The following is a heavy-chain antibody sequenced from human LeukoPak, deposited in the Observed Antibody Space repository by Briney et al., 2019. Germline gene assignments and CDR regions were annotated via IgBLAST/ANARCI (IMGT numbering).Heavy chain of an antibody. J-gene: IGHJ5*02. CDR2: FDPEDGET. CDR3: ATARERIFFYYGSGSYYNAVNWFDP. Sequence: ASVKVSCKVSGYTLTELSMHWVRQAPGKGLEWMGGFDPEDGETIYAQKFQGRVTMTEDTSTDTAYMELSSLRSEDTAVYYCATARERIFFYYGSGSYYNAVNWFDPWGQGTLVTVSS. D-gene: IGHD3-10*01. CDR1: GYTLTELS. V-gene: IGHV1-24*01.